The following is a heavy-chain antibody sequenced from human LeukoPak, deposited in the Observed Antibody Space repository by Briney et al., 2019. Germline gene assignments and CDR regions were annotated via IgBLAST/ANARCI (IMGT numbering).Heavy chain of an antibody. Sequence: GGSLRLSCAASVFTFSRYEMNWVRQAPGKGLEWVSYISTSVSTIYYADSVKGRFTISRDNAKNSLYLQMNSLRAEDTAVYYCAREGGSYYINWFDPWGQGTLVTVSS. D-gene: IGHD1-26*01. CDR2: ISTSVSTI. J-gene: IGHJ5*02. V-gene: IGHV3-48*03. CDR3: AREGGSYYINWFDP. CDR1: VFTFSRYE.